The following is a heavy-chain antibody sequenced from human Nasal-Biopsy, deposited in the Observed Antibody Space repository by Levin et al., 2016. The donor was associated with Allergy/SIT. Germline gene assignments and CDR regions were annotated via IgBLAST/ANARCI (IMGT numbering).Heavy chain of an antibody. Sequence: ASVKVSCKASDYSLSDFGISWVRQAPGQGLQWLGWVSPYTGDTTYGQELRGRISLTTDSSTNTAYIELSSLRSDDTATYYCARNRAGAKFPFYLDSWGQGILVTVSS. CDR1: DYSLSDFG. V-gene: IGHV1-18*01. J-gene: IGHJ4*02. D-gene: IGHD4/OR15-4a*01. CDR3: ARNRAGAKFPFYLDS. CDR2: VSPYTGDT.